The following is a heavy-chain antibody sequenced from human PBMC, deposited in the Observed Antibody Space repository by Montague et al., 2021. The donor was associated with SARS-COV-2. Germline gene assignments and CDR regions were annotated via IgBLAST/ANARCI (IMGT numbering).Heavy chain of an antibody. J-gene: IGHJ6*02. V-gene: IGHV2-70*11. CDR3: ARGPSDTYYYNGMDV. Sequence: PALVKPTQTLTLTRTFSGFSLSTSGMCMTWIRQPPGKALERLARIDWDGDKYYNTSLKSRLTISKDTSKNLVVLTMTNMDPVDTATYYCARGPSDTYYYNGMDVWGRGTTVTVSS. CDR2: IDWDGDK. CDR1: GFSLSTSGMC.